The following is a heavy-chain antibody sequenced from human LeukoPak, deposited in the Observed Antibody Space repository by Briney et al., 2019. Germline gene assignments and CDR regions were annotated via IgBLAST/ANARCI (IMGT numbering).Heavy chain of an antibody. CDR2: ISSSGSTI. V-gene: IGHV3-11*04. D-gene: IGHD3-22*01. Sequence: GGSLRLSCAASGFTFSDYYMSWIRQAPGKGLEWVSYISSSGSTIYYADSVKGRFTISRDNAKNSLYLQMNSLRAEDTAVYYCARDRYYYDSSGYYPDAFDIWGQGTMVTVSS. J-gene: IGHJ3*02. CDR3: ARDRYYYDSSGYYPDAFDI. CDR1: GFTFSDYY.